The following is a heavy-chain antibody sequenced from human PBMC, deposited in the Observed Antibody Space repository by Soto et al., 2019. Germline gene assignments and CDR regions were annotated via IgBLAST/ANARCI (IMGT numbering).Heavy chain of an antibody. J-gene: IGHJ3*02. CDR3: ARASSWHYDLDAFDI. CDR2: IYHSGST. Sequence: QLQLQESGSGLVKPSQTLSLTCAVSGGSISSGGYSWSWIRQPPGKGLEWIGYIYHSGSTYYNPYLKSRVTISVDRSKNQFSLKLSSVTAADTAVYYCARASSWHYDLDAFDIWGQGTMVTVSS. CDR1: GGSISSGGYS. D-gene: IGHD1-7*01. V-gene: IGHV4-30-2*01.